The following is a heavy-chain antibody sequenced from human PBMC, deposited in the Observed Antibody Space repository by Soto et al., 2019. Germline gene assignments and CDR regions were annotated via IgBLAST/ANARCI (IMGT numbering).Heavy chain of an antibody. CDR2: IYYSGST. J-gene: IGHJ6*03. D-gene: IGHD3-10*01. V-gene: IGHV4-61*08. CDR3: ARDGWFGGNYYYYYMDV. CDR1: GGSISSGGYY. Sequence: PSETLSLTCTVSGGSISSGGYYWCWIRQHPGKGLEWIGYIYYSGSTNYNPSLKSRVTISVDTSKNQFSLKLSSVTAADTAVYYCARDGWFGGNYYYYYMDVWGKGTTVTVSS.